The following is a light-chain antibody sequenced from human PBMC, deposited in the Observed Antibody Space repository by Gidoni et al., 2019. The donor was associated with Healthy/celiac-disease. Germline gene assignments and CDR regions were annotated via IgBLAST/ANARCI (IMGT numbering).Light chain of an antibody. J-gene: IGKJ2*01. CDR3: QQYDNLPYT. V-gene: IGKV1-33*01. CDR1: QDISNY. Sequence: DIQMTQSPSSLSASVGARVTITCQASQDISNYLNWYQQKPGKAPKLLIYDASNLETGVPSRFSGSGSGTDFTFTISSLQPEDIATYYCQQYDNLPYTFGQXTKLEIK. CDR2: DAS.